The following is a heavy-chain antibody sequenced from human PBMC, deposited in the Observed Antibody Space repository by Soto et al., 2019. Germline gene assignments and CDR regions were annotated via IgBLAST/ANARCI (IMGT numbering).Heavy chain of an antibody. V-gene: IGHV1-69*12. Sequence: QVQLVQSGAEVKKPGSSVKVSSKASGGTFSSYAISWVRQAPGQGLEWMGGIIPIFGTPDYAQKFQGRVTITADESTDTSKSQLTSLTSEETAVHSCAGHPTVTPLSCSGMDLWGQWTTVTVS. CDR2: IIPIFGTP. D-gene: IGHD4-4*01. CDR3: AGHPTVTPLSCSGMDL. CDR1: GGTFSSYA. J-gene: IGHJ6*02.